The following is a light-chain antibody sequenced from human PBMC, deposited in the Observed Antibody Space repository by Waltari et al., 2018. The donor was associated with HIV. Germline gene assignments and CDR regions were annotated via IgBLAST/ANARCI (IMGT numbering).Light chain of an antibody. J-gene: IGLJ2*01. V-gene: IGLV1-47*01. CDR1: SSNIGSNN. CDR2: RDK. Sequence: QSVVTQSPSASGAPGQSVTISCSGSSSNIGSNNVFWSQHLPGTAPKLLIYRDKQRPSGVPVLISGSRSGTSASLAISGLRSEDEAVYYCVVWDDSLSGVVFGGGTSLTVL. CDR3: VVWDDSLSGVV.